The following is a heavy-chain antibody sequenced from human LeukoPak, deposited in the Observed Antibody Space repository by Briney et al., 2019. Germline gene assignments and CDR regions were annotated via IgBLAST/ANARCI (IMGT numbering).Heavy chain of an antibody. V-gene: IGHV3-74*01. CDR3: ARKGNAFDI. CDR1: GFTFSSFW. CDR2: INTDGSST. D-gene: IGHD3-10*01. J-gene: IGHJ3*02. Sequence: GGSLRLSCAASGFTFSSFWMHWVRQAPGKGLVWVSRINTDGSSTDYADSVKGRFTISRDNAENTLYLQMNSLRAEDTAVYYCARKGNAFDIWGQGTMVTVSS.